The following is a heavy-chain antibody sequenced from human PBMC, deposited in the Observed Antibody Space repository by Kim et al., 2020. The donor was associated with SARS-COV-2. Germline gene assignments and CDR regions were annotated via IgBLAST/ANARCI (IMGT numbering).Heavy chain of an antibody. J-gene: IGHJ3*02. V-gene: IGHV1-69*04. CDR1: GGTFSSYA. CDR2: IIPILGIA. CDR3: ARYKDSADGVDI. D-gene: IGHD1-20*01. Sequence: SVKVSCKASGGTFSSYAISWVRQAPGQGLEWMGRIIPILGIANYAQKFQGRVTITADKSTSTAYMELSSLRSEDTAVYYCARYKDSADGVDILGQGTMGTVSS.